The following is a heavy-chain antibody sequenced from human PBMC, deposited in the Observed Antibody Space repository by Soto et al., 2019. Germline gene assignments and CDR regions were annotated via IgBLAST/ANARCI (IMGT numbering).Heavy chain of an antibody. V-gene: IGHV3-30*03. D-gene: IGHD2-15*01. CDR2: ISYDGSNK. J-gene: IGHJ5*02. CDR1: GFTFSSYG. CDR3: SGILVWFDP. Sequence: GGSLRLSCAASGFTFSSYGMHWVRQAPGKGLEWVAVISYDGSNKYYADSVKGRFTISRDNSKNTLYLQMNSLRAEDTAVYYCSGILVWFDPWGQGTLVTVSS.